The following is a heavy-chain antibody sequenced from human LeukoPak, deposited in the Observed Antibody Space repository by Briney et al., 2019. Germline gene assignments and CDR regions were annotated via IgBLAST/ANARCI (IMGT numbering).Heavy chain of an antibody. Sequence: PSETLSLTCAVYGGSFSGYYWSWIRQPPGKGLEWIGEINHSGSTNYNPSLKSRVTISVDTSKNQFSLKLSSVTAADTAVYYCARGRHRDGYPPRSARFGAFDIWGQGTMVTVSS. D-gene: IGHD5-24*01. J-gene: IGHJ3*02. CDR2: INHSGST. V-gene: IGHV4-34*01. CDR3: ARGRHRDGYPPRSARFGAFDI. CDR1: GGSFSGYY.